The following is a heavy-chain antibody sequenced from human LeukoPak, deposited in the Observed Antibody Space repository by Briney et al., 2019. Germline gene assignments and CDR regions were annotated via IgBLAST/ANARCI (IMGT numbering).Heavy chain of an antibody. CDR1: GYSFTSYC. Sequence: GESLKISCKGSGYSFTSYCVGWGRQMPRERLEWMGIIYPGDSDTRYSPSFQGQVTISADKSISTAYLQWSSLKASDTAMYYCARLGLKYYFDYWGQGTLVTVSS. J-gene: IGHJ4*02. V-gene: IGHV5-51*01. D-gene: IGHD3-16*01. CDR3: ARLGLKYYFDY. CDR2: IYPGDSDT.